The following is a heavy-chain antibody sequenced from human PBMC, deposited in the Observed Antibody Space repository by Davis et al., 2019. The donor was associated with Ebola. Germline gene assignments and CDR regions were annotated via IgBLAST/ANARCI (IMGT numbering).Heavy chain of an antibody. V-gene: IGHV3-30*18. CDR2: IPYDGRNI. D-gene: IGHD4-11*01. CDR1: GFTFSSYG. CDR3: AKERSHYSNLYYYGMDV. Sequence: GESLKISCAASGFTFSSYGMHWVRQAPGKGLEWVAVIPYDGRNIYYADSVKGRFTISRDNSKNTLYLQMNSLRAEDTAVYYCAKERSHYSNLYYYGMDVWGQGTTVTVSS. J-gene: IGHJ6*02.